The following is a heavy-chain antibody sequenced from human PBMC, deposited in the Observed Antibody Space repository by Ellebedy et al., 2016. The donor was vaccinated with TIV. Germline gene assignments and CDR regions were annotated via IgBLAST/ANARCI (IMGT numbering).Heavy chain of an antibody. CDR1: GFAFSGYA. J-gene: IGHJ5*02. V-gene: IGHV3-23*01. CDR2: ISYSIDIT. CDR3: STGSYFGRGA. D-gene: IGHD1-26*01. Sequence: GESLKISXAASGFAFSGYAMSWVRQAPGKGLEWVSSISYSIDITHYADSVKGRFTISRDNSKNTLYLQMNSLRAEDTAVYYCSTGSYFGRGAWGQGTLVTVSS.